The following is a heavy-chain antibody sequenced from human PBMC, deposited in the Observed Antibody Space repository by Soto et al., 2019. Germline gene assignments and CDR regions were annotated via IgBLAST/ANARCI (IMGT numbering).Heavy chain of an antibody. CDR3: ARAGAQTIFGVVIGRSYGMDV. D-gene: IGHD3-3*01. Sequence: QVQLVQSGAEVKTPGASVKVSCKASGYTFTSYDINWVRQATGQGLEWRGWMNPNSGNTGYAQKFQGRVTMTRNTSISTAYMELSSLRSDDTAVYYCARAGAQTIFGVVIGRSYGMDVWGQGTTVTVSS. CDR2: MNPNSGNT. CDR1: GYTFTSYD. V-gene: IGHV1-8*01. J-gene: IGHJ6*02.